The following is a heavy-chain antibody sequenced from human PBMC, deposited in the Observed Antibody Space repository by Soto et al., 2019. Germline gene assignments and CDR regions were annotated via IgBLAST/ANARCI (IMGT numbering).Heavy chain of an antibody. D-gene: IGHD2-21*02. CDR1: GYTFTSYY. J-gene: IGHJ4*01. Sequence: SVKVSCMASGYTFTSYYMNWVRQAPGQGLEWLGIINPSGGYTTYAQRFLGRVTMTSDTSTSIVHMELGSLTSEDTAVYYCARGGGIVVVTAPYDHWGHRALVTVSS. CDR2: INPSGGYT. V-gene: IGHV1-46*03. CDR3: ARGGGIVVVTAPYDH.